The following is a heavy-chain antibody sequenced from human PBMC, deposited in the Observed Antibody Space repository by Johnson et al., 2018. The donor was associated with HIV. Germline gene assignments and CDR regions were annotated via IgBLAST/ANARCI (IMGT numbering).Heavy chain of an antibody. CDR3: ARGGTYNWLPDRVGRAFDI. CDR2: IKEDGSDK. J-gene: IGHJ3*02. D-gene: IGHD1-20*01. V-gene: IGHV3-7*02. CDR1: QFTFSTYL. Sequence: VQLVESGGGFIQPGGSPRLSCAASQFTFSTYLMNWVRQAPGKGLEWVAEIKEDGSDKYYVDSVRGRFTISRDNAKKSLFLQLSNLRADDTGVYYCARGGTYNWLPDRVGRAFDIWGQGTTVAVSS.